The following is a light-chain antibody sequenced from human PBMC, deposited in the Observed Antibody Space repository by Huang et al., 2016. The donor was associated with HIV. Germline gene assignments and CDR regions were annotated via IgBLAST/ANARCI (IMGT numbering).Light chain of an antibody. V-gene: IGKV3-11*01. CDR1: QNITNY. CDR2: DSF. J-gene: IGKJ4*01. CDR3: QQRGAWPLT. Sequence: DIVLTQSPATLSLSPGQRATLSCRASQNITNYLVWYQQKPGQAPRLLIYDSFNRATGIPARFSGSGSVTDFTLTINTLEPEDFAVYYCQQRGAWPLTFGGGTKVEIK.